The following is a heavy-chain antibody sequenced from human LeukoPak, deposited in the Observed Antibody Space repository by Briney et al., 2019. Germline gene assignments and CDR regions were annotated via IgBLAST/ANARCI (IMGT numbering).Heavy chain of an antibody. D-gene: IGHD6-13*01. CDR3: ARLPSGIAAAGPFDY. J-gene: IGHJ4*02. V-gene: IGHV3-11*01. CDR1: GFTFSDYY. CDR2: ISSSGSTI. Sequence: GGSLRLSCAASGFTFSDYYMSGVRQTPGKGLERVSYISSSGSTIYYADSVKGRFTISRDNAKNSLYLHMNSLRAEDTAVYYCARLPSGIAAAGPFDYWGQGTLVTVSS.